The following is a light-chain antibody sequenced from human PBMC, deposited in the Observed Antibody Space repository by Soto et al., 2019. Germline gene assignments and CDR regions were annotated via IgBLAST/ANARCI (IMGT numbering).Light chain of an antibody. J-gene: IGKJ1*01. CDR3: QHYNSYSAA. CDR2: AAS. CDR1: QGISSY. Sequence: IQLTQSPSSLSASAGDRVTITCRASQGISSYLAWYQQKPGKAPKLLIYAASTLHSGVPSRFSGSGSGTDFTLTISSLETDDFATYYCQHYNSYSAAFGQGTKVGIK. V-gene: IGKV1-9*01.